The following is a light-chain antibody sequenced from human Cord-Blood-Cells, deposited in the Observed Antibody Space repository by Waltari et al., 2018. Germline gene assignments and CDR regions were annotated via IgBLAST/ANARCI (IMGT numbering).Light chain of an antibody. CDR3: SSYTSSSPVV. CDR2: DVS. Sequence: QSALTQPASVSGSPGQSITISCTGTSSDVGGYNYVSWYQPPPGKAPKPMIYDVSNRPSGVSNRFSGSKSGNTASLTISGLQAEDEADYYCSSYTSSSPVVFGGGTKLTVL. V-gene: IGLV2-14*01. CDR1: SSDVGGYNY. J-gene: IGLJ2*01.